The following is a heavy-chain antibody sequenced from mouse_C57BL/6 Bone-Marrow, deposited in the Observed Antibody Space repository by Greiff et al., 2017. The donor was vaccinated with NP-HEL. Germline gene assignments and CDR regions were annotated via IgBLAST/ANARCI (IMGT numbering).Heavy chain of an antibody. CDR2: IRSKSNNYAT. Sequence: GGGLVQPKGSLKLSCAASGFSFNTYAMNWVRQAPGKGLEWVARIRSKSNNYATYYADSVKDRFTISRDDSESMLYLQMNNLKTEDTAMYYCVRSDYDVAWFAYWGQGTLVTVSA. CDR1: GFSFNTYA. CDR3: VRSDYDVAWFAY. J-gene: IGHJ3*01. D-gene: IGHD2-4*01. V-gene: IGHV10-1*01.